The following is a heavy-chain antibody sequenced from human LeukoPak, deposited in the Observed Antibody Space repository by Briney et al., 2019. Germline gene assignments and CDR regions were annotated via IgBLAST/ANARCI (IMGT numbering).Heavy chain of an antibody. V-gene: IGHV3-66*01. D-gene: IGHD2-21*02. CDR1: GFTVSSNY. Sequence: QPGGSRRLSCAASGFTVSSNYMSWVRQAPGKGLEWVSVIYSGGSTYYADSVTGRFTISRDNAKNSLYLQMNSLRDEDTAVYYCASKGAAYCGGDCYAFDIWGQGTMVTVSS. CDR2: IYSGGST. J-gene: IGHJ3*02. CDR3: ASKGAAYCGGDCYAFDI.